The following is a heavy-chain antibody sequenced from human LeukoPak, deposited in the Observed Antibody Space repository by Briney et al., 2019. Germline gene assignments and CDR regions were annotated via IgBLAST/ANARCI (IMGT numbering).Heavy chain of an antibody. CDR2: IYYSGST. CDR3: ARRDKRTAGNYFDY. Sequence: SETLSLTCTVSGGSISSSSYYWGWIRQPPGKGLEWIGSIYYSGSTYYNPSLKSRVTISVGTSKNQFSLKLSSVTAADTAVYYCARRDKRTAGNYFDYWGQGTLVTVSS. D-gene: IGHD1-26*01. CDR1: GGSISSSSYY. J-gene: IGHJ4*02. V-gene: IGHV4-39*01.